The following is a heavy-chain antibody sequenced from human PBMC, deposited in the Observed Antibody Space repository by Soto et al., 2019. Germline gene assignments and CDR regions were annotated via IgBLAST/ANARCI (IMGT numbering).Heavy chain of an antibody. CDR2: IFYTGST. V-gene: IGHV4-59*08. Sequence: SETLSLTCTVSGGSISSSSWNWIRQAPGKRLEWIGCIFYTGSTNFNPSLESRVAMSLDTSKNQFSLRLSSVTAADTAVYYCARHPLPRYGMDVWGQGTTVTVSS. CDR1: GGSISSSS. J-gene: IGHJ6*02. CDR3: ARHPLPRYGMDV.